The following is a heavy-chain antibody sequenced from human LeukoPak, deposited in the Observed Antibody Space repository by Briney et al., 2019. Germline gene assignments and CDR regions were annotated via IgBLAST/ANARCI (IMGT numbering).Heavy chain of an antibody. CDR3: ARDSSTVFGVVPFDY. D-gene: IGHD3-3*01. Sequence: ASVKVSCKASGYTFTSYDINWVRQATGQGLEWMGWMNPNSGNTGYAQKFQGRATMTRNTSISTAYMELSSLRSEDTAVYYCARDSSTVFGVVPFDYWGQGTLVTVSS. CDR1: GYTFTSYD. V-gene: IGHV1-8*01. J-gene: IGHJ4*02. CDR2: MNPNSGNT.